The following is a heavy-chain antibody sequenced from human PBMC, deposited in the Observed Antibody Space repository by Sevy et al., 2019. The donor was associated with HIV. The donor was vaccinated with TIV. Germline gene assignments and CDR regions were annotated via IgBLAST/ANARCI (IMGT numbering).Heavy chain of an antibody. CDR1: GFTFSSYG. J-gene: IGHJ3*02. D-gene: IGHD3-10*01. CDR2: ISYDGSNK. Sequence: GGSLRLSCAASGFTFSSYGMHWVRQAPGKGLEWVAVISYDGSNKYYADSVKGRFTISRDNSKNTLYLQMNSLRVEDTAVYYCAKANMVRGSVAFDIWGQGTMVTVSS. CDR3: AKANMVRGSVAFDI. V-gene: IGHV3-30*18.